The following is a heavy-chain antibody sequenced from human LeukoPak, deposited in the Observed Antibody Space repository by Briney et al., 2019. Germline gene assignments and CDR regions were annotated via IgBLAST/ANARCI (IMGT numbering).Heavy chain of an antibody. Sequence: ASVKVSCKASGGTFSSYAINWVRQATGQGLEWMGWMNPNSGNTGYAQKFQGRVTMTRNTSISTAYMELSSLRSEDTAVYYCARALVVLWFGEVVDDYYYGMDVWGQGTTVTVSS. CDR1: GGTFSSYA. J-gene: IGHJ6*02. V-gene: IGHV1-8*02. CDR3: ARALVVLWFGEVVDDYYYGMDV. CDR2: MNPNSGNT. D-gene: IGHD3-10*01.